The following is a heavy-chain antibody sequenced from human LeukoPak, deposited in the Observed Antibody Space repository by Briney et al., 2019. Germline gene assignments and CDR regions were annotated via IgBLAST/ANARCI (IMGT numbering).Heavy chain of an antibody. V-gene: IGHV3-30*02. CDR2: IRYDGSNK. CDR1: GFTFSRYG. Sequence: GGSLRLSCAESGFTFSRYGMHWVRQAPGKGLEWVAFIRYDGSNKYYADSVKGRFTISRDNSKNTLYLQMNSLRAEDTAVYYCAKGGGCYYYYFDYWGQGTLVTVSS. CDR3: AKGGGCYYYYFDY. J-gene: IGHJ4*02. D-gene: IGHD3-22*01.